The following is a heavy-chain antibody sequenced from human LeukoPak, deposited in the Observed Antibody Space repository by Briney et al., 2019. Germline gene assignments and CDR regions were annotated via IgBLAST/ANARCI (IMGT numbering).Heavy chain of an antibody. J-gene: IGHJ4*02. V-gene: IGHV7-4-1*02. D-gene: IGHD3-22*01. CDR2: INTNTGNP. Sequence: GASVKVSCKASGYIFTSYVLHWVRQAPGQGLEWMGWINTNTGNPTYAQGFTGRFVFSLDTSVSTAYLQISSLKADDTAMYYCARDPNHYYDSSGYYGDYWGQGTLVTVSS. CDR1: GYIFTSYV. CDR3: ARDPNHYYDSSGYYGDY.